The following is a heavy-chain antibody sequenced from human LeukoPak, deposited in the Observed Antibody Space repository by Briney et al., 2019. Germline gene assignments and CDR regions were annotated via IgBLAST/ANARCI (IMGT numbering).Heavy chain of an antibody. Sequence: ASVKVSCKASGYTFTSYAMNWVRQAPGQGLEWMGWINTNTGNPTYAQGFTGRFVFSLDTSVSTAYLQISSLKAEDTAVYHCARDGKLYCSGGSCYSPWFDPWGQGTLVTVSS. J-gene: IGHJ5*02. CDR3: ARDGKLYCSGGSCYSPWFDP. CDR2: INTNTGNP. CDR1: GYTFTSYA. D-gene: IGHD2-15*01. V-gene: IGHV7-4-1*02.